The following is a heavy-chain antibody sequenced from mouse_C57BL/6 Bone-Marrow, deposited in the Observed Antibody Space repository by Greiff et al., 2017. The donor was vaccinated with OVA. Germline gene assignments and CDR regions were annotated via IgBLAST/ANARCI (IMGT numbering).Heavy chain of an antibody. CDR2: ISYGGSYT. CDR1: GYTFSSYA. J-gene: IGHJ2*01. D-gene: IGHD2-12*01. V-gene: IGHV5-4*01. Sequence: EVQLVESGGGLVKPGGSLKLSCAASGYTFSSYAMSWVRQTPEKRLEWVATISYGGSYTYYPDNVKGRYTISRDNANNNLYLQMSHLKSEDTAMYYCASDYRKKTTYYWGQGNTLTVSS. CDR3: ASDYRKKTTYY.